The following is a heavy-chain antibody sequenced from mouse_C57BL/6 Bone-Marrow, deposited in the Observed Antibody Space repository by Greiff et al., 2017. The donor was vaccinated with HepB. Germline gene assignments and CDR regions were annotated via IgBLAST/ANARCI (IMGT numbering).Heavy chain of an antibody. V-gene: IGHV1-15*01. CDR2: IDPETGGT. Sequence: QVQLQQSGAELVRPGASVTLSCKASGYTFTDYEMHWVKQTPVHGLEWIGAIDPETGGTAYNQKFKGKAILTADKSSSTAYMELRSLTSEDSAVYYCTRNDGYTGFAYWGQGTLVTVSA. D-gene: IGHD2-3*01. CDR3: TRNDGYTGFAY. J-gene: IGHJ3*01. CDR1: GYTFTDYE.